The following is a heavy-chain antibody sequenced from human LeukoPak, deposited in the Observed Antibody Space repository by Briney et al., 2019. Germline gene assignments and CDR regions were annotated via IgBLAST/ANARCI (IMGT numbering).Heavy chain of an antibody. CDR3: AREYYDFWSGYPPIYYMDV. CDR1: GYTFTSYG. CDR2: ISAYNSNT. V-gene: IGHV1-18*01. D-gene: IGHD3-3*01. Sequence: ASVKVSCKASGYTFTSYGISWVRQAPGQGLEWMGWISAYNSNTNYAQKLQGRVTMTTDTSTSTAYMELRSLRSDDTAVYYCAREYYDFWSGYPPIYYMDVWGKGTTVTVSS. J-gene: IGHJ6*03.